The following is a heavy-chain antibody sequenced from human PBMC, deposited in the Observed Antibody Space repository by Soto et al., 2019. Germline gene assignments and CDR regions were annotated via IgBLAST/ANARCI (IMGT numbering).Heavy chain of an antibody. CDR2: ISYDGSNK. J-gene: IGHJ6*02. CDR3: VRAGEDYYGMDV. Sequence: QVQLVESGGGVVQPGRSLRLSCAASGFTFSSYAMHWVRQAPGKGLEWVAVISYDGSNKYYADSVKGRFTISRDNSKNTLYLQMNSLRAEDTAVYYCVRAGEDYYGMDVWGQGTTVTVSS. V-gene: IGHV3-30-3*01. CDR1: GFTFSSYA. D-gene: IGHD3-16*01.